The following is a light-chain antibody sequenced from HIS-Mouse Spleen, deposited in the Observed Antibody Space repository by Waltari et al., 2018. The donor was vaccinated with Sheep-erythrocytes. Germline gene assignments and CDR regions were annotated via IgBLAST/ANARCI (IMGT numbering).Light chain of an antibody. CDR1: KLGDTY. V-gene: IGLV3-1*01. Sequence: SYELTQPPSVSVSPGQTASITFSGDKLGDTYACWYQQKPGQSPVLVIHQDSKRPSGIPERFSGSNSGNTATLTISGTQAMDEADYYCQAWDSSTEVFGGGTKLTVL. CDR3: QAWDSSTEV. CDR2: QDS. J-gene: IGLJ2*01.